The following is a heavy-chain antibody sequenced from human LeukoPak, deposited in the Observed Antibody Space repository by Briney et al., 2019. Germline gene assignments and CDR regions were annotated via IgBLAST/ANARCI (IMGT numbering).Heavy chain of an antibody. J-gene: IGHJ4*02. Sequence: ASVKVSCKAFGYSFFSYYIHWVRQAPGQGLEWMGIINPSGGSTTYAQKFQGRVTLTRDMSTSTVYMELSSLRSEDTAVYYCARGPETGSFDYWGQRTLVTVSS. CDR3: ARGPETGSFDY. CDR2: INPSGGST. D-gene: IGHD1-26*01. V-gene: IGHV1-46*01. CDR1: GYSFFSYY.